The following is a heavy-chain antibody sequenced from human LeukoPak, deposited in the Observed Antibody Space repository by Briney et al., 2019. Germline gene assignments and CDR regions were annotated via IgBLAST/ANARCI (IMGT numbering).Heavy chain of an antibody. J-gene: IGHJ4*02. CDR1: GGSISSSNW. Sequence: SETLSLTCAVAGGSISSSNWWSWVRQPPGKGLEWIGEIYHSGSTNYNPSLKSRVTISVDKSKNQFSLKLSSVTAADTAVYYCARAWGAAAGLGFDYWGQGTLVTVSS. CDR2: IYHSGST. D-gene: IGHD6-13*01. CDR3: ARAWGAAAGLGFDY. V-gene: IGHV4-4*02.